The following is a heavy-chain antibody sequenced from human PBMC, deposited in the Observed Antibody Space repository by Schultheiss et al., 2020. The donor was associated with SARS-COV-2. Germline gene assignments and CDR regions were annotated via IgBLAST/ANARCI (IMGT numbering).Heavy chain of an antibody. V-gene: IGHV4-31*03. J-gene: IGHJ4*02. Sequence: SETLSLTCTVSGGSISSGGYYWSWIRQHPGKGLEWIGYIYYSGSTYSNPSLKSRVSLSVDTSKNQFSLKLTSVAAADTAVYYCARENIVGAPYYDFWGQGTLVTVSS. CDR3: ARENIVGAPYYDF. CDR1: GGSISSGGYY. D-gene: IGHD1-26*01. CDR2: IYYSGST.